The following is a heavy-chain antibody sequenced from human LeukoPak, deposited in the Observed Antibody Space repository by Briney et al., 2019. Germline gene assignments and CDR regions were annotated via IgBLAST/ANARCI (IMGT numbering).Heavy chain of an antibody. D-gene: IGHD6-19*01. CDR1: GFTFSSYS. CDR3: ARGYRGWYY. CDR2: IKQDGSEK. V-gene: IGHV3-7*01. Sequence: GGSLRLSCAASGFTFSSYSMNWVRQAPGKGLEWVANIKQDGSEKYYVDSVKGRFTISRDNAKNSLYLQMNSLRAEDTAVYYCARGYRGWYYWGQGTLVTVSS. J-gene: IGHJ4*02.